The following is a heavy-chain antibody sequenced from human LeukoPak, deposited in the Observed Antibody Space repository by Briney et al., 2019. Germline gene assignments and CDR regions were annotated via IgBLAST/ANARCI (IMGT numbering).Heavy chain of an antibody. V-gene: IGHV1-8*03. J-gene: IGHJ4*02. CDR3: ARGRSTGYPYYFEY. D-gene: IGHD5-12*01. CDR1: GFTLPSYD. Sequence: ASLKASCKASGFTLPSYDINWVRHTTGQRLEWMGWMNPNSGSTGYAQKFQGRVTITRNTSISTAYMELSGLRSEDTAVYYCARGRSTGYPYYFEYWGQGTLVTVSS. CDR2: MNPNSGST.